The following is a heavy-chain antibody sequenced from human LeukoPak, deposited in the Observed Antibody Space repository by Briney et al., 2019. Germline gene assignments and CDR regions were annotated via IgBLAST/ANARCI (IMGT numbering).Heavy chain of an antibody. J-gene: IGHJ4*02. V-gene: IGHV3-33*01. CDR3: ARDLRYYDGSGSDY. CDR2: IWFDGSNK. D-gene: IGHD3-22*01. Sequence: GGSLRLSCAASGFTFSSYGMHWVRQAPGKGLEWVSVIWFDGSNKFYADSVKGRFTISRDNSKDTLYLQMNSLRAEDTAEYYCARDLRYYDGSGSDYWGQGTLVTVSS. CDR1: GFTFSSYG.